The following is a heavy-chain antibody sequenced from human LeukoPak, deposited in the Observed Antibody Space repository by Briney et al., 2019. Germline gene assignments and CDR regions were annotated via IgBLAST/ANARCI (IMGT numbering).Heavy chain of an antibody. CDR1: GFTFSSYS. CDR2: ISSSSSTI. J-gene: IGHJ4*02. Sequence: GGSLRLSCAASGFTFSSYSMNWVRQAPGKGLEWVSYISSSSSTIYYADSVKGRFTISRDNAKNSLYLQMNSLRAEDTAVYYCARDESKGAVAVFDYWGQGTLVTVPS. CDR3: ARDESKGAVAVFDY. V-gene: IGHV3-48*01. D-gene: IGHD6-19*01.